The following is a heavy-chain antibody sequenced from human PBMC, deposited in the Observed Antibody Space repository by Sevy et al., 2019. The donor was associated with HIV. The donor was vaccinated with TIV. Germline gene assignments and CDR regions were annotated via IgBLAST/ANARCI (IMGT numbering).Heavy chain of an antibody. J-gene: IGHJ4*02. CDR3: AKDVVGGYYDSSGSSDH. V-gene: IGHV3-23*01. D-gene: IGHD3-22*01. CDR2: INSGGGST. Sequence: GGSLRLSCAASGFTFTEFVMSWVRQAPGKGLEWVSTINSGGGSTYYADSVKGRFTISRDNSQNTLDLQMNSLRAEDTSVYYCAKDVVGGYYDSSGSSDHWGQGTLVTVSS. CDR1: GFTFTEFV.